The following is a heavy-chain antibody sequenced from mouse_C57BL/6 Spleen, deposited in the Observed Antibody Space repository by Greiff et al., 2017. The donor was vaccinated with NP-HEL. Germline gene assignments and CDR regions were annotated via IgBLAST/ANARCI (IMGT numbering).Heavy chain of an antibody. CDR3: ARNHYYGSSYGYFDV. CDR1: GYTFTSYW. Sequence: VQLQQSGAELVKPGASVKLSCKASGYTFTSYWMHWVKQRPGQGLEWIGMIHPNSGSTNYNEKFKSKATLTVDKSSSTAYMQLSSLTSEDSAVYYCARNHYYGSSYGYFDVWGTGTTVTVAS. D-gene: IGHD1-1*01. CDR2: IHPNSGST. V-gene: IGHV1-64*01. J-gene: IGHJ1*03.